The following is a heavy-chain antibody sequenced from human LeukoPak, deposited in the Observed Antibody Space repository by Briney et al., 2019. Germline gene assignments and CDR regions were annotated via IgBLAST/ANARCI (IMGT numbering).Heavy chain of an antibody. D-gene: IGHD4-17*01. CDR3: ARDYGDYSFTNYYYYGKDV. J-gene: IGHJ6*02. CDR2: IYYSGCT. CDR1: GGSISSGGYY. Sequence: SQTLSLTCTVSGGSISSGGYYWSWIRQHPGKGLEWIGYIYYSGCTYYNTSLKSRVTISVDTSKNQFSLKLSSVTAADTAVYYCARDYGDYSFTNYYYYGKDVWGQGNTVTVSS. V-gene: IGHV4-31*03.